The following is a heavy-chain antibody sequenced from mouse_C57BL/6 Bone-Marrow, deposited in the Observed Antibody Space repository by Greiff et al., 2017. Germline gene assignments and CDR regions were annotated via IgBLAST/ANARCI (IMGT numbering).Heavy chain of an antibody. D-gene: IGHD2-4*01. CDR2: INPNYGTT. J-gene: IGHJ4*01. V-gene: IGHV1-39*01. Sequence: EVKLVESGPELVKPGASVKISCKASGYSFTDYNMNWVKQSNGKSLEWIGVINPNYGTTSYNQKFKGKATLTVDKSSSTAYMPLTSLPSEDSAVYYGARCYDYDYAMDYWGQGTSVTVSS. CDR1: GYSFTDYN. CDR3: ARCYDYDYAMDY.